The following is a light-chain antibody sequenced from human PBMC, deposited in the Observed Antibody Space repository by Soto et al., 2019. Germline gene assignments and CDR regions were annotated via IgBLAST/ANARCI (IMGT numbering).Light chain of an antibody. V-gene: IGLV2-14*01. CDR2: EVS. Sequence: QSVLTQPASVSGSPGQSITISCTGTSSDVGGYNYVSWYQQHPGKAPKLMIYEVSNRPSGVSNRFSGSKSGNTASLTISGLQAEDEADYYGSSYTSSITQKVFGGGPKLTV. CDR3: SSYTSSITQKV. CDR1: SSDVGGYNY. J-gene: IGLJ2*01.